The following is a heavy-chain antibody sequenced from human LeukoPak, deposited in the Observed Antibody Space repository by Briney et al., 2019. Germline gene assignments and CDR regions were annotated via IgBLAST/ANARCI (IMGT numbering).Heavy chain of an antibody. CDR3: ARDRSSGYYGNSDY. V-gene: IGHV3-48*02. CDR1: GFTFSSYS. CDR2: ISSSGVTE. D-gene: IGHD3-22*01. Sequence: GGSLRLSCAASGFTFSSYSMNWVRQAPGKGLEWISYISSSGVTEYYADSVEGRFTISRDNVRNSLYLQMNSLRDEDTAVYYCARDRSSGYYGNSDYWGQGTLATVSS. J-gene: IGHJ4*02.